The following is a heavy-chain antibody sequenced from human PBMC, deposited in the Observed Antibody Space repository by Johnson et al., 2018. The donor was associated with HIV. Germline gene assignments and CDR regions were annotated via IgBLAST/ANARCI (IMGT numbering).Heavy chain of an antibody. J-gene: IGHJ3*02. D-gene: IGHD6-13*01. CDR3: AKDIAAAGNDAFDI. V-gene: IGHV3-20*04. CDR2: ITWNGGST. Sequence: VQLVESGGGVVQPGGSLRLSCAASGFTFSAYWMHWVRQGPGKGLVWVSDITWNGGSTAYADSVKGRFSISRDNAKNSLYLQMNSLRVEDTALYYCAKDIAAAGNDAFDIWGQGTMVTVSS. CDR1: GFTFSAYW.